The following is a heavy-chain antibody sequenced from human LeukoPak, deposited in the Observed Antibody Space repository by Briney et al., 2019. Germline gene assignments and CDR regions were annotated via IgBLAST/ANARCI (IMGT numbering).Heavy chain of an antibody. V-gene: IGHV4-59*08. CDR3: ARQRYFNY. Sequence: SETLSLTCTVSGGSISSYYWSWIRQPPGKGLEWIGYIYSGSTNYNPSLNSRVTISVDTSKNQFSLKLSSVTAADTAVYYCARQRYFNYWGQGTLVTVS. J-gene: IGHJ4*02. CDR1: GGSISSYY. CDR2: IYSGST.